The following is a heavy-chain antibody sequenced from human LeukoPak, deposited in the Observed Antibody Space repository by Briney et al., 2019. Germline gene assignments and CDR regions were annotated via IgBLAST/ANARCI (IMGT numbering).Heavy chain of an antibody. J-gene: IGHJ4*02. D-gene: IGHD4-17*01. CDR1: GFTFSSYA. V-gene: IGHV3-48*03. Sequence: PGGSLRLSCAASGFTFSSYAINWVRQAPGKGLEWVSYISSSSSSIYYADSVKGRFTSYRDNAKSSLYLQMNSLRAEDTAVYYCMVTTYWGQGTLVTASS. CDR2: ISSSSSSI. CDR3: MVTTY.